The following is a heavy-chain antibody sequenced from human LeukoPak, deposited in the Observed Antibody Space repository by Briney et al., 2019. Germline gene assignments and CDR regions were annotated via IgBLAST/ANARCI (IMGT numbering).Heavy chain of an antibody. CDR2: IHYSGST. V-gene: IGHV4-59*12. CDR3: ARGDLIYCSSTSCYGGRWFDP. D-gene: IGHD2-2*01. Sequence: PSETLSLTCTVSGGSISSYYWSWIRQPPGKGLEWIGYIHYSGSTNYNPSLKSRVTISVDTSKNQFSLKLSSVTAADTAVYYCARGDLIYCSSTSCYGGRWFDPWGQGTLVTVSS. J-gene: IGHJ5*02. CDR1: GGSISSYY.